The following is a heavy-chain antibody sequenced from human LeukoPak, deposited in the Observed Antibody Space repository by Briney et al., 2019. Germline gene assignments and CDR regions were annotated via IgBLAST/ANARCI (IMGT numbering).Heavy chain of an antibody. V-gene: IGHV3-23*01. Sequence: GGSLRLSCAASGFTFSSYAMSWVRQAPGKGLEWVSAISGSGGSTYYADSVKGRFTISRDNAKNTLYLQMNSLRAEDTAVYYCARTYDYVWGSYRPYYFDYWGQGTLVTVSS. D-gene: IGHD3-16*02. CDR3: ARTYDYVWGSYRPYYFDY. CDR2: ISGSGGST. J-gene: IGHJ4*02. CDR1: GFTFSSYA.